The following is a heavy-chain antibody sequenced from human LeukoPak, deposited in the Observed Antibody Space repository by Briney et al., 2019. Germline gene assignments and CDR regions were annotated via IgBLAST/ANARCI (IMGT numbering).Heavy chain of an antibody. CDR2: INAGNGNT. CDR1: GYTFTSYA. Sequence: ASVKVSCKASGYTFTSYAMHWVRQAPGQRLEWMGWINAGNGNTKYSQKFRGRVTITRDTSASTAYMELSSLRSEDTAVYYCARGRIVGATTADYWGQGTLVTVSS. CDR3: ARGRIVGATTADY. V-gene: IGHV1-3*01. J-gene: IGHJ4*02. D-gene: IGHD1-26*01.